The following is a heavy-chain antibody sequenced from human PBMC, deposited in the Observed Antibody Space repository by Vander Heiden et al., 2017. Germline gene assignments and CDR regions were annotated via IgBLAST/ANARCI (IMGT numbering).Heavy chain of an antibody. D-gene: IGHD3-10*01. J-gene: IGHJ4*02. Sequence: ASGFTFSSYAMSWVRQAPGKGLEWVSAISGSGGSTYYADSVKGRFTISRDNSKNTLYLQMNSLRAEDTAVYYCAKSYGSGSYYTFDYWGQGTLVTVSS. V-gene: IGHV3-23*01. CDR3: AKSYGSGSYYTFDY. CDR1: GFTFSSYA. CDR2: ISGSGGST.